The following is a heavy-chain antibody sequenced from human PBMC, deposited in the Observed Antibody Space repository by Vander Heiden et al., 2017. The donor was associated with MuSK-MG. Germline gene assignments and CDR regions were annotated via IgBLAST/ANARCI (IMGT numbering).Heavy chain of an antibody. CDR2: INSDGSTT. J-gene: IGHJ5*02. CDR3: ASGGTYYNWFDP. D-gene: IGHD3-10*01. Sequence: EVQLEESGRGLGQPGGSLRLSSPAPGYAFGRYWMHWDRQAPGEGLVWVSRINSDGSTTSYADSVKGRFTISRDNAKNTLYLQMNSLRDEDTAVYYCASGGTYYNWFDPWGQGTLVTVSS. CDR1: GYAFGRYW. V-gene: IGHV3-74*01.